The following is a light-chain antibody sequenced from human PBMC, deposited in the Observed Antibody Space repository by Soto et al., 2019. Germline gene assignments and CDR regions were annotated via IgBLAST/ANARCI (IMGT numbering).Light chain of an antibody. CDR2: DVS. CDR3: SSYTSSSLYI. Sequence: QSVLTQPASVSGSPGQSITISCTGTSSDVGGSNYVSWYQQLPGKAPKLMIYDVSDRPSGVSNRFSGSKSGNTASLTISGLQAEDEADYYCSSYTSSSLYILGTGAKVTV. V-gene: IGLV2-14*01. CDR1: SSDVGGSNY. J-gene: IGLJ1*01.